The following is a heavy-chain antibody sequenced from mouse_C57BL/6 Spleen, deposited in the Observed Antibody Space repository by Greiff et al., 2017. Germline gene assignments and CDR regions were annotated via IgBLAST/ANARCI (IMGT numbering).Heavy chain of an antibody. V-gene: IGHV1-81*01. CDR3: ARDYSNRYWYFDV. Sequence: VQLQQSGAELARPGASVKLSCKASGYTFTSYGISWVKQRTGQGLEWIGEIYPRSGNTYYNEKFKGKATLTADKSSSTAYMQLSSLTSEDSAVYYCARDYSNRYWYFDVWGTGTTVTVSS. D-gene: IGHD2-5*01. J-gene: IGHJ1*03. CDR1: GYTFTSYG. CDR2: IYPRSGNT.